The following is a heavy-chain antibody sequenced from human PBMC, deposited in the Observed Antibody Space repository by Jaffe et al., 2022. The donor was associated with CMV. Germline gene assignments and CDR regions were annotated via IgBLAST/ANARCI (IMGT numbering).Heavy chain of an antibody. D-gene: IGHD7-27*01. Sequence: QVQLQQWGAGLLKASETLSLTCDIYDGSFGSYYWSWIRQPPGKGLEWLGEIHPSGSTVYGPSLQSRVTISVDTSRMQFSLRLRSVTTADTAVYFCARGQDSAKTGDWGQGTLVTVSS. V-gene: IGHV4-34*02. J-gene: IGHJ4*02. CDR1: DGSFGSYY. CDR3: ARGQDSAKTGD. CDR2: IHPSGST.